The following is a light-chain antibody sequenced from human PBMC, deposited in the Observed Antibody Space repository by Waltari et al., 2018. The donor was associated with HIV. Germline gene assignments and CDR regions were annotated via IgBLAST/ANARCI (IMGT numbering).Light chain of an antibody. CDR1: RSTLHSVWL. V-gene: IGLV1-40*01. CDR3: QSYDSSLSGWTV. Sequence: QSVLPQPPSASRGPGQRFHIPCTRGRSTLHSVWLVHWHQPLPGTAPKPLIFANTNRPSGVPDRFSGSKFGTSASLAITGLLAEDEADYYCQSYDSSLSGWTVFGGGTKLTVL. J-gene: IGLJ3*02. CDR2: ANT.